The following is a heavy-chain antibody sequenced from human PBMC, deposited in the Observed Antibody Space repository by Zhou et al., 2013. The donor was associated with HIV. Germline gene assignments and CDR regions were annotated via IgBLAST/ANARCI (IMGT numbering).Heavy chain of an antibody. CDR2: FDPEDGET. Sequence: QVQLVQSGAEVKKPGASVKVSCKVSGYTLSQLSMHWVRQAPGKGLEWMGGFDPEDGETTYAKKFQGRLTMTEDTSTDTAYMELSSLRSEDTAVYYCATDTAERYYYNSGSYLGYFDYWGQGTLVTVSS. J-gene: IGHJ4*02. V-gene: IGHV1-24*01. D-gene: IGHD3-10*01. CDR3: ATDTAERYYYNSGSYLGYFDY. CDR1: GYTLSQLS.